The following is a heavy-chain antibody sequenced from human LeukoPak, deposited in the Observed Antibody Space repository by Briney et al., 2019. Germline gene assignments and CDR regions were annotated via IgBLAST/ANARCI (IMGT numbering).Heavy chain of an antibody. V-gene: IGHV3-48*02. CDR2: ISTSRNTI. CDR3: ARAKSNYDILTDHPGYYYGMDV. CDR1: GFTFSGYD. Sequence: GGSLRLSCAASGFTFSGYDMKWVRQAPGKGLEWVSYISTSRNTIYYADSVRGRFTISRDNGKNSLYLQMNSLRDEDTAVYYCARAKSNYDILTDHPGYYYGMDVWGQGTAVTVSS. D-gene: IGHD3-9*01. J-gene: IGHJ6*02.